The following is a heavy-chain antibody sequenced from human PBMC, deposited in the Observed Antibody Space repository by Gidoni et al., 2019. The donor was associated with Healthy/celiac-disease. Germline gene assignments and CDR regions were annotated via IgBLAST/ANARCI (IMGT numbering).Heavy chain of an antibody. J-gene: IGHJ4*02. CDR1: GFTFSSDW. V-gene: IGHV3-7*04. Sequence: EVQLVASGGGLVQPGGSLRLSCAASGFTFSSDWMSWVRQAPGKGLEWVAKIKQDGSEQYYVDSVKGRFTISRDNAKNSLYLQMNSLRAEDTAVYYCARHLELRFYDYWGQGTLVTVSS. CDR3: ARHLELRFYDY. CDR2: IKQDGSEQ. D-gene: IGHD1-7*01.